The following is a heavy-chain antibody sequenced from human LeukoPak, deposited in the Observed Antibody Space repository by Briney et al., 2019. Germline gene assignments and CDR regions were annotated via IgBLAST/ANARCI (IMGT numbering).Heavy chain of an antibody. V-gene: IGHV3-74*01. Sequence: GGSLRLSCAVSGFTFSSYWMHWVRQAPGKGLVWVSRLNSDGSSTSYADSVKGRFTISRDNAKNTLYLQMNSLRAEDTAVYYCARMYYHDSSDYYWAPDYWGQGTLVTVSS. J-gene: IGHJ4*02. D-gene: IGHD3-22*01. CDR2: LNSDGSST. CDR3: ARMYYHDSSDYYWAPDY. CDR1: GFTFSSYW.